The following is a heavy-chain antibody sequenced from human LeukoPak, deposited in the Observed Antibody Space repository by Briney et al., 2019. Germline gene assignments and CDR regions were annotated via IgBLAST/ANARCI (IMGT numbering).Heavy chain of an antibody. CDR2: INHSGST. V-gene: IGHV4-34*01. D-gene: IGHD1-26*01. J-gene: IGHJ4*02. Sequence: SETLSLTCAVYGGSFSGYYWSWIRQPPGKGLEWIGEINHSGSTNYNPSLKSRVTISVDTSKNQFSLKLSSVTAADTAVYYCARGFWIYYRKSVPFDYWGQGTLVTVSS. CDR3: ARGFWIYYRKSVPFDY. CDR1: GGSFSGYY.